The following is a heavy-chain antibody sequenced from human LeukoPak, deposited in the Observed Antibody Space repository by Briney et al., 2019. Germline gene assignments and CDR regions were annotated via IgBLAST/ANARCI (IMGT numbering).Heavy chain of an antibody. J-gene: IGHJ5*02. CDR3: ARAGIAAAATRWFDP. CDR1: GRSISSYY. V-gene: IGHV4-4*07. Sequence: SETLSLTCTVAGRSISSYYWSWLRQPAGKGLEWIGRIYTSGSTNYNPSLTSRVTMSVDTSKNQFSLKLSSVTAADTAVYYCARAGIAAAATRWFDPWGQGTLVTVSS. CDR2: IYTSGST. D-gene: IGHD6-13*01.